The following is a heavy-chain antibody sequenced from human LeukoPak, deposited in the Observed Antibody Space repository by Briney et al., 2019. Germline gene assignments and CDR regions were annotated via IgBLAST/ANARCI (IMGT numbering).Heavy chain of an antibody. CDR2: IRYDGSNK. Sequence: GGSLRLSCAASGFTFSSYGMHWVRQAPGKGLEWVAFIRYDGSNKYYADSVKGRFTISRDNSKNTLYLQMNSLRAEDTAVYYCAKTNILTGGSYYFDYWGQGTLVTVSS. V-gene: IGHV3-30*02. J-gene: IGHJ4*02. D-gene: IGHD3-9*01. CDR3: AKTNILTGGSYYFDY. CDR1: GFTFSSYG.